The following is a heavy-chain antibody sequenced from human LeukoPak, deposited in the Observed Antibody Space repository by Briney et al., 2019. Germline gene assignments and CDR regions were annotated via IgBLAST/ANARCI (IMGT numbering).Heavy chain of an antibody. CDR3: TRDRGAYNLYDY. CDR2: IRSKAYGETA. Sequence: GGSLRLSYAASGFTFSDHYLDWIRQAPGKGLEWVGFIRSKAYGETADYAASVKGRFTISRDDSKAIAYLQVNSLKTEDTAVYHCTRDRGAYNLYDYWGQGTLVTVSS. V-gene: IGHV3-49*03. J-gene: IGHJ4*02. D-gene: IGHD1-1*01. CDR1: GFTFSDHY.